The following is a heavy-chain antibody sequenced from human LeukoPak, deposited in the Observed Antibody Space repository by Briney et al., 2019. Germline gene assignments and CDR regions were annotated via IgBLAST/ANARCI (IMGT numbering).Heavy chain of an antibody. D-gene: IGHD6-13*01. CDR1: GGSISTYY. CDR2: IYYSGST. Sequence: SETLSLTCTVSGGSISTYYWTWIRQPPGKGLEWIGYIYYSGSTNYNPSLKSRVTISVDTSKNQFSLKLSSVTAADTAVYYCARAYSSTWYDYWGQGTLVTVSS. CDR3: ARAYSSTWYDY. J-gene: IGHJ4*02. V-gene: IGHV4-59*08.